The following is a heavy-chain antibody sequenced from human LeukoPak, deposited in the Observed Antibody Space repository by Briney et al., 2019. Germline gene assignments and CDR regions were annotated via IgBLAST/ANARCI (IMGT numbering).Heavy chain of an antibody. CDR3: ARDSSGSYYFDL. J-gene: IGHJ4*02. D-gene: IGHD3-10*01. CDR1: GFTVSSNY. CDR2: IYSGGST. V-gene: IGHV3-53*01. Sequence: GSLRLSCAASGFTVSSNYMSWVRQAPGKGLEWVSAIYSGGSTYYADSVKGRFTISRDNSKNTLYLQMNSLRAEDTAVYYCARDSSGSYYFDLWGQGTLVTVSS.